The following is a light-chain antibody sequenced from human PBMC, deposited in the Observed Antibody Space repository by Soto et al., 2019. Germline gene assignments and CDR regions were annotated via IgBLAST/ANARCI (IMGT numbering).Light chain of an antibody. CDR1: QSVSSN. J-gene: IGKJ2*01. V-gene: IGKV3-15*01. CDR3: QQYNNWPPST. Sequence: EIVMTQSPATLSVSPGERATLSCRASQSVSSNLAWYQQKPGQAPRLLIYGASTRATGIPARFSGSGSGTEFTLTLSSLQSEDFALYYCQQYNNWPPSTFGQGTKLEIK. CDR2: GAS.